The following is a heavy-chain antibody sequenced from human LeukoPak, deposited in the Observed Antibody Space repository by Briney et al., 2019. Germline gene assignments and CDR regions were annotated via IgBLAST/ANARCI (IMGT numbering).Heavy chain of an antibody. V-gene: IGHV3-7*03. CDR1: GFTFSTSW. Sequence: PGGSLRLSCGASGFTFSTSWMIWVRQAPGKGLEWVANLNQDGGEKYYVGSVKGRFTISRDNGRNSLYLQMDSLRVEDTAVYYCVRGLYGYWGQGTLVTVSS. J-gene: IGHJ4*02. CDR2: LNQDGGEK. CDR3: VRGLYGY. D-gene: IGHD4-17*01.